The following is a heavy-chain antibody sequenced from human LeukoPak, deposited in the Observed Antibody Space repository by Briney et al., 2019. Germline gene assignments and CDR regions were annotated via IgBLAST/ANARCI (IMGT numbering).Heavy chain of an antibody. V-gene: IGHV4-34*01. J-gene: IGHJ4*02. Sequence: SETLSLTCAVYGGSFSGYYWSWIRQPPGKGLEWIGEINHSGSTNYNPSLKSRVTISVDTSKNQFSLKLSSVTAADTAVYYCAKDNWGFDWGQGTLVTVSS. CDR2: INHSGST. CDR1: GGSFSGYY. D-gene: IGHD7-27*01. CDR3: AKDNWGFD.